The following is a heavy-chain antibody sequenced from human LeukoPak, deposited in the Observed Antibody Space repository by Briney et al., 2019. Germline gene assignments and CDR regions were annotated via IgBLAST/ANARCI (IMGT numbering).Heavy chain of an antibody. Sequence: GGSLRLSCTASGFTFGDYAMSWVRQAPGKGLEWVGFIRSKAYGGTTEYAASVKGRFTISRDDSKSIAYLQMNSLKTEDTAVYYCTRDSSGSPQSGDDYWGQGTLVTVSS. CDR2: IRSKAYGGTT. CDR3: TRDSSGSPQSGDDY. V-gene: IGHV3-49*04. CDR1: GFTFGDYA. J-gene: IGHJ4*02. D-gene: IGHD1-26*01.